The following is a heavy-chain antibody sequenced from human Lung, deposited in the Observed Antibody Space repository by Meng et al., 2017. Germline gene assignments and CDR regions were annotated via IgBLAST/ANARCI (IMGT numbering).Heavy chain of an antibody. J-gene: IGHJ4*02. CDR3: ARNRTQGFFDI. Sequence: QVQMQESGPGLVKPSETLSLTCTVSGGSISSTTSYWGWIRQPPGKTLEWIGSIYYSGSTHYNPSLKRRVIVSIDTSKDQVSLKLTSAAAADTAIYYCARNRTQGFFDIWSQGTLVTVSS. CDR1: GGSISSTTSY. V-gene: IGHV4-39*01. CDR2: IYYSGST. D-gene: IGHD1/OR15-1a*01.